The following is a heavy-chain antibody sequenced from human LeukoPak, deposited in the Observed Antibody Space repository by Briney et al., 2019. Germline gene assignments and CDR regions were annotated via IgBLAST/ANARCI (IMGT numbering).Heavy chain of an antibody. Sequence: GGSLRLSCAASGFTFSSYAMHWVRQAPGKGLEWVAVISYDGSNKYYADSVKGRFTISRDNSKNTLYLQMNSLRAEDTAVYYCARGGMVVAATPPDYWGQGTLVTVSS. V-gene: IGHV3-30*04. CDR2: ISYDGSNK. D-gene: IGHD2-15*01. J-gene: IGHJ4*02. CDR3: ARGGMVVAATPPDY. CDR1: GFTFSSYA.